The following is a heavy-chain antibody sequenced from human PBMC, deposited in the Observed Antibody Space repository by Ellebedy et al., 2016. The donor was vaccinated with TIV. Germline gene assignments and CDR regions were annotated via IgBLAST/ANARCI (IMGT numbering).Heavy chain of an antibody. CDR3: AIRTGTYPYYCDY. J-gene: IGHJ4*02. Sequence: AASVKVSCKASGYTFTSFCLCWVRQAPGQGLEWMGWISTYNGNTNYAQKFQGRVTMTTDTSTTTAYLGLRSLSSDYTDMYYCAIRTGTYPYYCDYWGQGVLVTVSS. V-gene: IGHV1-18*01. CDR1: GYTFTSFC. CDR2: ISTYNGNT. D-gene: IGHD1-14*01.